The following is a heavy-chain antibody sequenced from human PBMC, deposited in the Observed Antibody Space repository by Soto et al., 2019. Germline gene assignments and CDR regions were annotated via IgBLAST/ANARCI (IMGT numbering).Heavy chain of an antibody. CDR3: ARHQDSSTWYIYPIDY. CDR2: ISGSGGST. Sequence: PGGPLRLSCPVSVFTLSSYGMHWVRQAPGQGLEWVLAISGSGGSTFYADSVKGRFTIPRDNSKNSLFLQMNSLRAEDTAVYYCARHQDSSTWYIYPIDYWGQGTLVTVSS. D-gene: IGHD6-13*01. CDR1: VFTLSSYG. J-gene: IGHJ4*02. V-gene: IGHV3-23*01.